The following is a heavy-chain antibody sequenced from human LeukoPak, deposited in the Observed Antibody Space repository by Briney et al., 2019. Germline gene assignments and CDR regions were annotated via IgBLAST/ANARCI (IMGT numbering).Heavy chain of an antibody. D-gene: IGHD1-1*01. CDR2: ISSSSDDI. Sequence: GGSLRLSCAASGFTVCRNHMNWVRQAPGKGLVGFSIISSSSDDIHYADSVKGRFTISRDNAKNSLYLQMNSLRAEDTAVYCCARGETSDTRHLDYWGQGTLVTVSS. J-gene: IGHJ4*02. CDR3: ARGETSDTRHLDY. CDR1: GFTVCRNH. V-gene: IGHV3-21*06.